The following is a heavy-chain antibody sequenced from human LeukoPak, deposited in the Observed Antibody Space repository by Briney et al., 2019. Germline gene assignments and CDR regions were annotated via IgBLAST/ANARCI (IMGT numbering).Heavy chain of an antibody. CDR3: AREFFPTGAWFDP. J-gene: IGHJ5*02. D-gene: IGHD4-11*01. V-gene: IGHV4-39*02. Sequence: SETLSLTCAVSGASISSSNYYWGWVRQSPGKGLEWIGNIYSSGNTYYNASLKSRVTMYIDTSKNQFSLKLSSVTAADTAMYYCAREFFPTGAWFDPWGQGTLVTVSS. CDR2: IYSSGNT. CDR1: GASISSSNYY.